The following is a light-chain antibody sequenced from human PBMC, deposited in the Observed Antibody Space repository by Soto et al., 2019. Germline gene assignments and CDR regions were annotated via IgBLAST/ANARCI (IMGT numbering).Light chain of an antibody. Sequence: QPVLTQSPSASASLGASVKLTCTLSSGYSSYAIAWHQQQPEKGPRYLMKLNSDGSHSKGDGIPDRFSGSSSGADRYLTISSLQSEDEADYYCQTWGTGIQVFGGGTKVTVL. CDR1: SGYSSYA. V-gene: IGLV4-69*01. J-gene: IGLJ2*01. CDR3: QTWGTGIQV. CDR2: LNSDGSH.